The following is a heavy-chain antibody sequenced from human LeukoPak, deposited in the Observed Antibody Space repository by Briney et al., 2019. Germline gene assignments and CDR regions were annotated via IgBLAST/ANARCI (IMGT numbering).Heavy chain of an antibody. CDR1: GFTFSSYG. CDR3: ARDRIAVAGNYYYYGMDV. D-gene: IGHD6-19*01. CDR2: IWYDGSNK. Sequence: GGSLRLSCAASGFTFSSYGMHWVRQAPGKGLEWVAVIWYDGSNKYYADSVKGRFTISRDNSKNTLYLQMNSLRAEDTAVYYCARDRIAVAGNYYYYGMDVWGQGTTVTASS. V-gene: IGHV3-33*01. J-gene: IGHJ6*02.